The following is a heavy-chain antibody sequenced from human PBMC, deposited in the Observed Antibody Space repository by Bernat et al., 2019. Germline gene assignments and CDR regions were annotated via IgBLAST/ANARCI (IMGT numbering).Heavy chain of an antibody. CDR1: GFTFSNNA. V-gene: IGHV3-23*01. CDR3: AKAGATVVIPGLY. Sequence: EVQLLESGGGLVQPGGSLRLSCAASGFTFSNNAMSWVRQAPGKGLEWVSAISGSGGGTYYADSVKGRFTISRDSSKNTLYLQMSSLRAEDTAIYYCAKAGATVVIPGLYWGQRPMVTVS. CDR2: ISGSGGGT. J-gene: IGHJ4*02. D-gene: IGHD4-23*01.